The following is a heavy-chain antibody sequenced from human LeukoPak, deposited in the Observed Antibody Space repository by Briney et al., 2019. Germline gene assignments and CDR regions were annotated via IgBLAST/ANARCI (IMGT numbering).Heavy chain of an antibody. Sequence: SETLSLTCTVPGVSFNAYYWSWIRQSPGKGLEWIGEVSPGGYIKYNPSLRSRVTISLDRSENQLPLKLRSVTAADTAMYYCARIRCGHTGDICYNHWAQGTLVTVSS. J-gene: IGHJ5*02. CDR1: GVSFNAYY. V-gene: IGHV4-34*01. CDR3: ARIRCGHTGDICYNH. CDR2: VSPGGYI. D-gene: IGHD2-8*02.